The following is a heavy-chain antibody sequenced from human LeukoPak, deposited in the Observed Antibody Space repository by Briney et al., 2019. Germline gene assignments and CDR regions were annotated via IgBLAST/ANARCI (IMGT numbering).Heavy chain of an antibody. V-gene: IGHV4-34*01. D-gene: IGHD3-10*02. CDR2: INHSGST. Sequence: GSLRLSCAASGFTFSSYGMNWVRQPPGKGLEWIGEINHSGSTNYNPSLKSRVTISVDTSKNQFSLKLSSVTAADTAVYYCARLVQGYYYYYYMDVWGKGTTVTVSS. CDR3: ARLVQGYYYYYYMDV. J-gene: IGHJ6*03. CDR1: GFTFSSYG.